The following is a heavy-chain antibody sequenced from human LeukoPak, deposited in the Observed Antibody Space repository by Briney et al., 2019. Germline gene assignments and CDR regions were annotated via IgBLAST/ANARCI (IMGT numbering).Heavy chain of an antibody. CDR2: ISYDGSNK. V-gene: IGHV3-30-3*01. Sequence: PGGSLRLSCAASGFTFSSYAMHWVRQAPGKGLEWVAVISYDGSNKYYADSVKGRFTISRDNSKNTLYLQMNSLRAEDTAVYYCAREWGSGWSLPDYWGQGTLVTVSS. J-gene: IGHJ4*02. CDR3: AREWGSGWSLPDY. D-gene: IGHD6-19*01. CDR1: GFTFSSYA.